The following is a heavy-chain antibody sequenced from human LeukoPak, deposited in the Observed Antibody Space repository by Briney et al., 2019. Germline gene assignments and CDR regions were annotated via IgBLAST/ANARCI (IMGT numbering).Heavy chain of an antibody. V-gene: IGHV3-7*01. CDR2: IKQDGSEK. D-gene: IGHD6-19*01. CDR3: AGGLMAVAGRFDY. J-gene: IGHJ4*02. CDR1: GFTFSSYA. Sequence: GGSLRLSCAASGFTFSSYAMSWVRQAPGKGLEWVANIKQDGSEKYYVDSVKGRFTISRDNAKNSLYLQMNSLRAEDTAVYYCAGGLMAVAGRFDYWGQGTLVTVSS.